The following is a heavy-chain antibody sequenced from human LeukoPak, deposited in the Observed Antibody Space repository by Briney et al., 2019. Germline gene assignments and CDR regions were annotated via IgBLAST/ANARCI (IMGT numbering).Heavy chain of an antibody. Sequence: GGSLRLFCAASGFTFSSYSMNWVRQAPGKGLEWVSSISSSSSYIYYADSVKGRFTISRDNAKNSLYLQMNSLRAEDTAVYYCARAPHNWNYYYYYMDVWGKGTTVTVSS. CDR1: GFTFSSYS. CDR2: ISSSSSYI. V-gene: IGHV3-21*01. D-gene: IGHD1-1*01. J-gene: IGHJ6*03. CDR3: ARAPHNWNYYYYYMDV.